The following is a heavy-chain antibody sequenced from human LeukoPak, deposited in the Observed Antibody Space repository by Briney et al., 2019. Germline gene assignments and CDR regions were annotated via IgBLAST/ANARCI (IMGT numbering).Heavy chain of an antibody. D-gene: IGHD6-6*01. CDR2: IKSKTDGGIT. J-gene: IGHJ4*02. V-gene: IGHV3-15*01. Sequence: GGSLRLSCAASGFTFSNAWMSWVRQAPGKGLEWVGRIKSKTDGGITDYAAPVKGRFTISRDDSKNTLYLQMNSLKTEDTAVYYCTTDTGSSLDYWGQGTLVTVSS. CDR1: GFTFSNAW. CDR3: TTDTGSSLDY.